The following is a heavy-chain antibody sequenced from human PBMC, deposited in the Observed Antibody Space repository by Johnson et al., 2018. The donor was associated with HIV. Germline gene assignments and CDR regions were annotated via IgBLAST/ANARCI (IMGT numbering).Heavy chain of an antibody. Sequence: EVQLVESGGGLVQPGGSLRLSCAASGFTVSSNYMSWVRQAPGKGLEWVSVIYSGGSTYYADAVKGRFTISRDNSKNTLYLQMNSLRAEDTAVYYCARVVVVTAKGAFDIWGQGTMVTVSS. CDR1: GFTVSSNY. J-gene: IGHJ3*02. V-gene: IGHV3-66*01. CDR2: IYSGGST. CDR3: ARVVVVTAKGAFDI. D-gene: IGHD2-21*02.